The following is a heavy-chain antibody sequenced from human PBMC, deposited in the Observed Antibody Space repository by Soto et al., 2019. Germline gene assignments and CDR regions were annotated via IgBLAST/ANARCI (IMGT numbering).Heavy chain of an antibody. D-gene: IGHD6-6*01. Sequence: QVQLVQSGAEVKKPGSSVKVSCKASGGTFSSYAISWVRQAPGQGLEWMGGIIPIFGTANYAQKFQGRVTITADESTSTAYMELSSLRSDDTAVYYCARTLEYSNLYYYYGMDVWGQGTTVTVSS. CDR1: GGTFSSYA. V-gene: IGHV1-69*01. CDR3: ARTLEYSNLYYYYGMDV. CDR2: IIPIFGTA. J-gene: IGHJ6*02.